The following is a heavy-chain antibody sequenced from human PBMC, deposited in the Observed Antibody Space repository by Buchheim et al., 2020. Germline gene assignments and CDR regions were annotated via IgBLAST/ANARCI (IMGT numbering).Heavy chain of an antibody. CDR2: IYYSGST. Sequence: QLQPQESGPGLVKPSETLSLTCTVSGGSISSSSYYWGWIRQPPGKGLEWIGSIYYSGSTYYNPSLKSRVTISVDTSKNQFSLKLSSVTAADTAVYYCARVVGTGTTTYYYYGMDVWGQGTT. D-gene: IGHD1-7*01. CDR3: ARVVGTGTTTYYYYGMDV. V-gene: IGHV4-39*01. J-gene: IGHJ6*02. CDR1: GGSISSSSYY.